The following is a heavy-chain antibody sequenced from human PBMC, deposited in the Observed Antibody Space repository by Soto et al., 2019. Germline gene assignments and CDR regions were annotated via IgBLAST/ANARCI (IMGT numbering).Heavy chain of an antibody. CDR2: IYHSGST. V-gene: IGHV4-30-2*05. J-gene: IGHJ6*02. CDR1: GGSISSGGYS. D-gene: IGHD3-10*01. CDR3: ARVFGFGGMDF. Sequence: PSETLSLTCAVSGGSISSGGYSWSWIRQPPGKGLEWIGYIYHSGSTYYNPSLKSRVTISVDTSKNQFSLKLSSVTAADTAVYYCARVFGFGGMDFWGQGTTVTVSS.